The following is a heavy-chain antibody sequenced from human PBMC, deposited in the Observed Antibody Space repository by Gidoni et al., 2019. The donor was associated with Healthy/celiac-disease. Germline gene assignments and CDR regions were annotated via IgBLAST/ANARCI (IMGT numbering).Heavy chain of an antibody. J-gene: IGHJ3*02. CDR3: AKDKNTPHAFDI. V-gene: IGHV3-23*01. Sequence: EVQMLEAGGGLVQPGGSLRLSCAASGFTFSSYAMSWVRQAPGKGLEWVSAISGSGGSTYYADSVKGRFTISRDNSKNTLYLQMNSLRAEDTAVYYCAKDKNTPHAFDIWGQGTMVTVSS. CDR1: GFTFSSYA. CDR2: ISGSGGST.